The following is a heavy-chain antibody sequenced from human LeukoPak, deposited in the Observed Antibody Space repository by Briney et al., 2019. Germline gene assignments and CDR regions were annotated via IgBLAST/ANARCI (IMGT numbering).Heavy chain of an antibody. CDR2: ICGSTSAV. CDR1: GFTVSSYD. CDR3: VRGHMDV. Sequence: GGSLRLSCVASGFTVSSYDMSWVRQAPGRGLDWFSFICGSTSAVYIADSVRGRFTISRDTTSNSLHLEMNSLRDEDTAVYYCVRGHMDVWGKGTTVIVSS. J-gene: IGHJ6*03. V-gene: IGHV3-48*02.